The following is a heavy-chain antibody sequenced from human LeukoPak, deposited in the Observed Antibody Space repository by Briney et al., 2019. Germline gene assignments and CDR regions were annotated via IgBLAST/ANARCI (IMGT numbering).Heavy chain of an antibody. CDR3: ARRRITMTLGDYMDV. CDR2: MEFDGSNK. V-gene: IGHV3-30*19. J-gene: IGHJ6*03. Sequence: GGSLRLSCAASGFTFSSYGMHWVRQAPGKGLEWLAFMEFDGSNKYHADSVRGRFTISRDNSKNTLFLQMNSLRAEDTAVYYCARRRITMTLGDYMDVWGEGTTVTVSS. D-gene: IGHD3-3*01. CDR1: GFTFSSYG.